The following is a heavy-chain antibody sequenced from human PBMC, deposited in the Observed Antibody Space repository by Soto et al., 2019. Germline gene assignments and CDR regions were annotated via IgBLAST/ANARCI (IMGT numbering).Heavy chain of an antibody. V-gene: IGHV4-59*01. Sequence: QVQLQESGPGLVKPSETLSLTCTVSGDSISGFYWSWIRQPPGKGLEWIGYINHAGSTYYSPSLQSRVTISLASSKNQCSLILTSVIAADTAVYFCATFRRNYFDNWGQGTLGTVSS. CDR3: ATFRRNYFDN. D-gene: IGHD3-16*01. J-gene: IGHJ4*02. CDR2: INHAGST. CDR1: GDSISGFY.